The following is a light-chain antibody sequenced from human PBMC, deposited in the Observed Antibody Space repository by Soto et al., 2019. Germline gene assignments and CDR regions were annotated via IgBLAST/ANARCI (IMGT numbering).Light chain of an antibody. CDR1: SSNIGGNT. Sequence: QSVLTQPPSASGTPGQRVTISCSGSSSNIGGNTVNWYQQLPGTAPKLLMYTNNQRPSGVPDRFSGSKSGTSASLAISGLQSEDEAAYYCAAWDDSLNGVVFGGGTKLTVL. J-gene: IGLJ2*01. CDR3: AAWDDSLNGVV. V-gene: IGLV1-44*01. CDR2: TNN.